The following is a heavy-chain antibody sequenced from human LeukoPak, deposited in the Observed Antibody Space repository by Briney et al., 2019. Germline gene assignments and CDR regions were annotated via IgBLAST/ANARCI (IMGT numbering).Heavy chain of an antibody. V-gene: IGHV4-34*01. CDR1: GGSFSGYY. Sequence: SETLSLTCAVCGGSFSGYYWSWIRQPPGKGLEWIGEINHSGSTNYNPSLKSRVTISVDTSKNQFSLKLSSVTAADTAVYYCARAPSGSSPPWGQGTLVTVSS. D-gene: IGHD1-26*01. CDR2: INHSGST. J-gene: IGHJ4*02. CDR3: ARAPSGSSPP.